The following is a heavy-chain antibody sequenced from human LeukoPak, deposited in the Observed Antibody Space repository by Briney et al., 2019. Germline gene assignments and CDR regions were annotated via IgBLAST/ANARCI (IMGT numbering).Heavy chain of an antibody. CDR2: ISGSGAGT. V-gene: IGHV3-23*01. J-gene: IGHJ4*02. Sequence: PGGSLRLSCAASGFTFSSYGMSWVRQAPGKGLEWVSAISGSGAGTYYADSVKGRFTISRDNSKNTLYLQMNSLRAEDTAVYHCAKCTNYCFDYWGQGTLVTVSS. CDR3: AKCTNYCFDY. CDR1: GFTFSSYG. D-gene: IGHD1-7*01.